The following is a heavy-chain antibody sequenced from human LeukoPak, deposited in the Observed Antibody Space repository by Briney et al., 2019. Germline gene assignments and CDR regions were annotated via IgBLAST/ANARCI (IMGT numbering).Heavy chain of an antibody. D-gene: IGHD3-3*01. CDR3: ATDQFLMAFDI. CDR2: FDLEDGET. J-gene: IGHJ3*02. V-gene: IGHV1-24*01. CDR1: GFTFSSYA. Sequence: GGSLRLSCAASGFTFSSYAMHWVRQAPGKGLEWMGGFDLEDGETIYAQKFQGRVTMTEDTSTDTAYMELSSLRSEDTAVYYCATDQFLMAFDIWGQGTMVTVSS.